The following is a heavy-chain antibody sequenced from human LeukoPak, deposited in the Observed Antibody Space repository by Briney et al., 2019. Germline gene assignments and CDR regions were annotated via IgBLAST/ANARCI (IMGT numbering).Heavy chain of an antibody. CDR2: ITGSGVS. J-gene: IGHJ4*02. V-gene: IGHV3-23*01. Sequence: GGSLRLSCAASGVTFGNYAMTWVRQAPGKGLEWVSTITGSGVSYYADSVKGRFTISRDNSKNTLYLQMDSLRAEDTAVYYCAKPARSMFDPFDYWGQGTLVTVSS. CDR1: GVTFGNYA. CDR3: AKPARSMFDPFDY. D-gene: IGHD3-10*02.